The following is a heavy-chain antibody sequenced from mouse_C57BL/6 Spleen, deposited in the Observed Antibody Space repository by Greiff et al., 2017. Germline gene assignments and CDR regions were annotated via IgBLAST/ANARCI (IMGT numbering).Heavy chain of an antibody. V-gene: IGHV5-17*01. D-gene: IGHD2-3*01. CDR3: ARRDGYYFCAMDY. J-gene: IGHJ4*01. CDR1: GFTFSDYG. CDR2: ISSGSSTI. Sequence: EVQVVESGGGLVKPGGSLKLSCAASGFTFSDYGMHWVRQAPEKGLEWVAYISSGSSTIYYADAVKGRFIISRDNAKNTLFLQMTSLRSEDTAMYYCARRDGYYFCAMDYWGQGTSLTVSS.